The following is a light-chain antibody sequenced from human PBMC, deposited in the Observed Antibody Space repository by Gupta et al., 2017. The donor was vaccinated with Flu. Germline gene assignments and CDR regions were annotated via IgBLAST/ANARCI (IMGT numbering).Light chain of an antibody. J-gene: IGKJ2*01. CDR3: QQYSSSPMYT. V-gene: IGKV3-20*01. CDR2: GAS. Sequence: EIVLTQSPGTLSLSPRERATLSCRASQSVSSNYLAWYQQNPGQAPRLLIYGASTRATGIPDRFSGSGSGTDFTLTISRLEPEDFAVYYCQQYSSSPMYTFGQGTKLEIK. CDR1: QSVSSNY.